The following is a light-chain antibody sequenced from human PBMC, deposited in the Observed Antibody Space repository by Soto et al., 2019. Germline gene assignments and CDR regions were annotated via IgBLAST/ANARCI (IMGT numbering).Light chain of an antibody. CDR1: DSNIGNDH. CDR3: GTWDSGLSAGV. J-gene: IGLJ3*02. V-gene: IGLV1-51*02. Sequence: QSALTQPPSVSAAPGQKVTISCSGSDSNIGNDHVSWYQQFPGTAPKPLIYENNKRPSGIPDRFSGSKSGTSATLDITGLQTGDEADYYCGTWDSGLSAGVIGGGTKLTVL. CDR2: ENN.